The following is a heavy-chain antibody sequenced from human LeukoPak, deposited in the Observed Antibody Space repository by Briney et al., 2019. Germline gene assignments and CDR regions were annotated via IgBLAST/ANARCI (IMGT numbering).Heavy chain of an antibody. V-gene: IGHV5-51*01. CDR2: IYPDESNI. D-gene: IGHD2-2*03. CDR3: ARPPSRGYSSSFEY. CDR1: GYSFPTNW. J-gene: IGHJ4*02. Sequence: GESLKISCKGSGYSFPTNWIAWVRQMPGKGLEWMGIIYPDESNIRYSPSFQGQVTISADKSISTAYLQWSSLKASDTAMYYCARPPSRGYSSSFEYWGQGTLVTVSS.